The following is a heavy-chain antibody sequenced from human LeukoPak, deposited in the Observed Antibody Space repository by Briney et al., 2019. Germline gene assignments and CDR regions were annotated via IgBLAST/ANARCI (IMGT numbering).Heavy chain of an antibody. J-gene: IGHJ5*02. CDR1: GFTFSSYA. D-gene: IGHD2-21*02. Sequence: GGSLRLSCAASGFTFSSYAMSWVRQAPGKGLEWVSAISGSGGSTYYADSVKGRFTISRDNSKNTLYLQTNSLKFEDTAVYYCTTDVSCIVRDCYIPWGQGTLVTVSS. V-gene: IGHV3-23*01. CDR2: ISGSGGST. CDR3: TTDVSCIVRDCYIP.